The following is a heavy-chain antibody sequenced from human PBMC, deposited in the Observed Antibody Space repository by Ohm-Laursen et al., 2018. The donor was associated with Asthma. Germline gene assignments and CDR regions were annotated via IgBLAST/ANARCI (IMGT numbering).Heavy chain of an antibody. CDR2: ISLGGGGT. CDR3: AKDEYSTTLGVGAFDF. Sequence: SLRLSCTASGYTFSRYSIHWVRQIPGKGLEWVSTISLGGGGTYFADSVRGRFTISRDNSNNVLYLHMNSLRADDTAVYYCAKDEYSTTLGVGAFDFWGQGTMVTVSS. J-gene: IGHJ3*01. D-gene: IGHD6-13*01. CDR1: GYTFSRYS. V-gene: IGHV3-23*01.